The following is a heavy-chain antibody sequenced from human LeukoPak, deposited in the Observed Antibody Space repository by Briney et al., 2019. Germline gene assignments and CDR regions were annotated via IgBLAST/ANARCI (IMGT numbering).Heavy chain of an antibody. Sequence: SETLSLTCTVSGGSISSYYWSWIRQPPGKGLEWIAYMYYSGSTNYNPSLTSRVTVSVDTSRNQFSLRLSSVTAADTAVYYCTRGPGSPRSFDPWGQGTLVTVSS. CDR2: MYYSGST. CDR3: TRGPGSPRSFDP. CDR1: GGSISSYY. J-gene: IGHJ5*02. V-gene: IGHV4-59*01. D-gene: IGHD3-10*01.